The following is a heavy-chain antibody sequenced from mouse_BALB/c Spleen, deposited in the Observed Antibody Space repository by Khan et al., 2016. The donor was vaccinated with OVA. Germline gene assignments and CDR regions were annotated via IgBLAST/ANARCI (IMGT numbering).Heavy chain of an antibody. Sequence: DLVKPGASVKLSCKASGYTFTSYWINWIKQRPGQGLEWIGRIDPGSGSTYYNEMFKGKATLTVDTSSTTAYLQLSSLSSEDSAVYFCEREKDCGRTCYALDYWGQGTSVTVSS. V-gene: IGHV1S41*01. CDR3: EREKDCGRTCYALDY. J-gene: IGHJ4*01. CDR1: GYTFTSYW. CDR2: IDPGSGST.